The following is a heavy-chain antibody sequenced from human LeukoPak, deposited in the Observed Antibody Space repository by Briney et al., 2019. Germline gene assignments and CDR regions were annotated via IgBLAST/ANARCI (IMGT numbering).Heavy chain of an antibody. CDR1: GYTFTGYY. D-gene: IGHD3-22*01. CDR2: TNPNSGGT. J-gene: IGHJ5*02. Sequence: ASVKVSCKASGYTFTGYYMHWVRQAPGQGLEWMGWTNPNSGGTNYAQKFQGRVTMTRDTSISTAYMELSRLRSDDTAVYYCARAGAHYYDSSGYYKLYNWFDPWGQGTLVTVSS. CDR3: ARAGAHYYDSSGYYKLYNWFDP. V-gene: IGHV1-2*02.